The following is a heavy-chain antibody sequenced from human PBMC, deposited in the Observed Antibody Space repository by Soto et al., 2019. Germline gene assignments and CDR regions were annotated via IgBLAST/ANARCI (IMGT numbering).Heavy chain of an antibody. V-gene: IGHV4-31*03. CDR2: IYYSGST. CDR3: ARNEIVVVPAALSRYNWFDP. Sequence: ASETLSLTCTVSGGSISSGGYYWSWIRQHPGKGLEWIGYIYYSGSTYYNPSLKSRVTISVDTPKNQFSLKLSSVTAADTAVYYCARNEIVVVPAALSRYNWFDPWGQGTLVTVSS. J-gene: IGHJ5*02. CDR1: GGSISSGGYY. D-gene: IGHD2-2*01.